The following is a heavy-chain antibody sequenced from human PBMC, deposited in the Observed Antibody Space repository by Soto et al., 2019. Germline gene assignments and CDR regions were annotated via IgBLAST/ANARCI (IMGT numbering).Heavy chain of an antibody. CDR1: GGTFSSYA. J-gene: IGHJ3*02. D-gene: IGHD3-22*01. CDR3: ARARGDSSGYYRVDAFDI. V-gene: IGHV1-69*13. Sequence: GASVKVSCKASGGTFSSYAISWVRQAPGQGLEWMGGIIPIFGTANYSQKFQGRVTITADESTSTAYMELSSLRSEDTAVYYCARARGDSSGYYRVDAFDIWGQGTLVTVSS. CDR2: IIPIFGTA.